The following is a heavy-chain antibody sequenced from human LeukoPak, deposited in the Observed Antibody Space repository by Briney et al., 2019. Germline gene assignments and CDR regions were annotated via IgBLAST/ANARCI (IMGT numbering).Heavy chain of an antibody. V-gene: IGHV4-34*01. J-gene: IGHJ4*02. Sequence: TSETLSLTCAVYGGSFSGYYWSWLRQPPGKGLEWIGEINHSGSTNYNPSLKSRVTISVDTSKNQFSLKLSSVTAADTAVYYCARELRSYCSSTSCPFDYWGQGTLVTVSS. CDR3: ARELRSYCSSTSCPFDY. CDR2: INHSGST. D-gene: IGHD2-2*01. CDR1: GGSFSGYY.